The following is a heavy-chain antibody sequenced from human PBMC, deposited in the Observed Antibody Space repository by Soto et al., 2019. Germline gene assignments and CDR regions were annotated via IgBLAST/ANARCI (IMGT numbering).Heavy chain of an antibody. CDR2: IYHSGST. CDR1: GGSVSNSSHY. V-gene: IGHV4-61*01. Sequence: SETLSLTCTVSGGSVSNSSHYWTWIRQPPGKGLEWIGYIYHSGSTHYNPSLNSRLTISIDTSTNRFSLNLTSVTAADTAVYFCARLRWETENNWFDPWGQGALVTVSS. D-gene: IGHD4-17*01. J-gene: IGHJ5*02. CDR3: ARLRWETENNWFDP.